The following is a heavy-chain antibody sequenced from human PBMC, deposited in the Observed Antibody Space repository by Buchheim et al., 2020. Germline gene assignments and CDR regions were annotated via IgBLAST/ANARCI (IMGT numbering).Heavy chain of an antibody. CDR3: ARNLCGSTSCYTAGWFDP. CDR1: GGSFSGYY. D-gene: IGHD2-2*02. CDR2: INHSGST. J-gene: IGHJ5*02. Sequence: QVQLQQWGAGLLKPSETLSLTCAVYGGSFSGYYWSWIRQPPGKGLEWIGEINHSGSTNYNPSLKSRVTISVDTSKNQFSLKLSSVTAADTAVYYCARNLCGSTSCYTAGWFDPWGQGTL. V-gene: IGHV4-34*01.